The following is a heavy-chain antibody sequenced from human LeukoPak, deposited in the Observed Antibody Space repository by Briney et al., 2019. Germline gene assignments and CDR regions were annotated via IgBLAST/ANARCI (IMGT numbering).Heavy chain of an antibody. CDR3: ARIGYCSSTSCYYYGMDV. Sequence: GSLRLSCAASGFTVSSNYMSWVRQAPGKGLEWVSSISSSSSYIYYADSVKGRFTISRDNAKNSLYPQMNSLRAEDTAVYYCARIGYCSSTSCYYYGMDVWGQGTTVTVSS. J-gene: IGHJ6*02. CDR1: GFTVSSNY. V-gene: IGHV3-21*01. CDR2: ISSSSSYI. D-gene: IGHD2-2*01.